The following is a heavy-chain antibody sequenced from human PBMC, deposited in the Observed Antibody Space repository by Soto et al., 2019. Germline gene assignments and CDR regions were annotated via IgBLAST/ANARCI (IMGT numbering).Heavy chain of an antibody. D-gene: IGHD6-19*01. CDR2: ISWDSGRL. Sequence: DVQLVESGDGLIEPGRSLRISCAASGFRFEDYAMHWVRQVTGKGLVWVSGISWDSGRLGYTDSVKGRFSISRDNAKNSLYLQMNGLRTEDTAFYYCAKGFGGWFRSRFENWCQGILVTVSS. V-gene: IGHV3-9*01. CDR1: GFRFEDYA. J-gene: IGHJ4*02. CDR3: AKGFGGWFRSRFEN.